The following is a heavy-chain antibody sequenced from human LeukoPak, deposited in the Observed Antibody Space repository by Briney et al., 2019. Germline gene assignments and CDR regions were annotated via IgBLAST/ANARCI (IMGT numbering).Heavy chain of an antibody. J-gene: IGHJ4*02. D-gene: IGHD3-22*01. V-gene: IGHV3-21*01. CDR1: GFTFSSYS. CDR2: ISSSSSYI. Sequence: GGSLRLSCAASGFTFSSYSMNWVRQAPGKGLEWVSSISSSSSYIYYADSVKGRFTISRDNAKNSLHLQMNSLRAEDTAVYYCARGPDSSGYYSGYWGQGTLVTVSS. CDR3: ARGPDSSGYYSGY.